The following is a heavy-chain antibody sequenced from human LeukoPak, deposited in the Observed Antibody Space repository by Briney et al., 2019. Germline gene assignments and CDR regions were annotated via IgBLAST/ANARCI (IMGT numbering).Heavy chain of an antibody. V-gene: IGHV3-33*08. CDR1: GFTFSTYG. J-gene: IGHJ4*02. CDR2: IWYGGSNT. Sequence: GGSLRLSCAASGFTFSTYGMHWVRQAPGKGLEWVAVIWYGGSNTYYADFVKGRFTISRDNSKNTLYLQMNSLRAEDTAVYYCAREERTVVVPAAIDYWGQGTLVTVSS. CDR3: AREERTVVVPAAIDY. D-gene: IGHD2-2*01.